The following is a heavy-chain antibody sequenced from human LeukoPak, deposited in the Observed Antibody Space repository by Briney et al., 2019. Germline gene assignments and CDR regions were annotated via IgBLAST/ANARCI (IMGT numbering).Heavy chain of an antibody. CDR2: IYYSGST. V-gene: IGHV4-59*01. Sequence: SETLSLTCTVSGGSISSYYWSWIRQPPGKGLEWIWYIYYSGSTNYNPSLKSRVTISVDTSKNPFSLKLSSVTAADTAVYYCARAGAWQIDPWGQGTLVTVSS. CDR1: GGSISSYY. D-gene: IGHD3-10*01. J-gene: IGHJ5*02. CDR3: ARAGAWQIDP.